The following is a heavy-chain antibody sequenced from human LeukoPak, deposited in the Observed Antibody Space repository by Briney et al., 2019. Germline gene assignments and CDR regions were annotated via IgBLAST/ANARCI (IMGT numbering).Heavy chain of an antibody. CDR1: GGSINGGNYY. CDR2: IYYSGST. CDR3: ARCRRVGSSGWYFGVDP. J-gene: IGHJ5*02. V-gene: IGHV4-39*07. Sequence: SETLSLTCTVSGGSINGGNYYWTWIRQPAGKGLEWIGSIYYSGSTYYNPSLKSRVTISVDTSKNQFSLKLSSVTAADTAVYYCARCRRVGSSGWYFGVDPWGQGTLVTVSS. D-gene: IGHD6-19*01.